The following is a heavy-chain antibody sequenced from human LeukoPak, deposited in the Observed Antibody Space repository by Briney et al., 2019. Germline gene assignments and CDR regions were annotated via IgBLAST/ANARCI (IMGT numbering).Heavy chain of an antibody. CDR1: GFTFSSYA. V-gene: IGHV3-48*04. D-gene: IGHD3-3*01. Sequence: GGSLRLSCAASGFTFSSYAMSWVRQAPGKGLEWVSYMSSSGGTIYYADSVKGRFTISRDNAKNSLHLQMDSLSAEDTAVYYCARDFWSGYYTEDWGQGALVIVSS. J-gene: IGHJ4*02. CDR3: ARDFWSGYYTED. CDR2: MSSSGGTI.